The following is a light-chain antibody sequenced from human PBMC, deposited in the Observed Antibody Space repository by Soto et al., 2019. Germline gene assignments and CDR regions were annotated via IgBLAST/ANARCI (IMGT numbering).Light chain of an antibody. Sequence: MTQSPCTVSVSPGERATLSCRASQSVSSNLAWYQQKPGQAPRLLIYGASTRATGIPARFSGSGSGTDFTLTISSLEPEDFAVYYCQQHANWPLTFGGGTKVDNK. J-gene: IGKJ4*01. V-gene: IGKV3D-15*01. CDR3: QQHANWPLT. CDR2: GAS. CDR1: QSVSSN.